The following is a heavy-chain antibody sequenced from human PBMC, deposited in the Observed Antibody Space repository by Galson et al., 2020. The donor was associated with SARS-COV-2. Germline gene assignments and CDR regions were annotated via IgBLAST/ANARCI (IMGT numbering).Heavy chain of an antibody. Sequence: ASETLSLTCTVSGGSISSGDYSWSWIRQPPGKGLEWIGYIYYSGSTYYNPSLKSRVTISVDTSKNQFSLKLSSVTAADTAVYYCARYGVLRYFDWTRGYYGMDVWGQGTTVTVSS. V-gene: IGHV4-30-4*01. D-gene: IGHD3-9*01. CDR1: GGSISSGDYS. CDR2: IYYSGST. CDR3: ARYGVLRYFDWTRGYYGMDV. J-gene: IGHJ6*02.